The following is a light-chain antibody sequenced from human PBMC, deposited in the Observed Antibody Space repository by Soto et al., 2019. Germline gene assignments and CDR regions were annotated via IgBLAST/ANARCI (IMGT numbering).Light chain of an antibody. CDR2: DAS. J-gene: IGKJ1*01. V-gene: IGKV1-12*01. CDR1: QSISTW. Sequence: DIQMTQSPSSLSASVGDRVTITCRARQSISTWLAWYQQKPGKAPKLLIYDASTLQIGVPSRFSGTGYGTDFTHTDSNLQPEDFTTFYCQQTYNIPRTFRQGTQVDIK. CDR3: QQTYNIPRT.